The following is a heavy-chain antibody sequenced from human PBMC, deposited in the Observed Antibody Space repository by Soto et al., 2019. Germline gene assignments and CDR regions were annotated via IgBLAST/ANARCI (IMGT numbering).Heavy chain of an antibody. D-gene: IGHD3-22*01. CDR1: GGTFSSYA. J-gene: IGHJ5*02. V-gene: IGHV1-69*13. CDR2: IIPIFGTA. CDR3: ARGGGIYYDSSGYYCVSWFDP. Sequence: SVKVSCKASGGTFSSYAISWVRQAPGQGLEWMGGIIPIFGTANYAQKFQGRVTITADESTSTAYMELSSLRSEDTAVYYCARGGGIYYDSSGYYCVSWFDPWGQGTLVTVSS.